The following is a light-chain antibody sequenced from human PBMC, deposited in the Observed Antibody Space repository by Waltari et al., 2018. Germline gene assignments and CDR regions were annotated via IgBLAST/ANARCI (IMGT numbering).Light chain of an antibody. CDR2: EAS. CDR3: QQYHRFYT. Sequence: DIQMTQSPSLPSASVGERVPITCRDSESVDKWLAWYQQKPGKAPKLLIYEASNVQNGVPSRFSGSGYGIYFTLSISSLQPEDFATYYCQQYHRFYTFGQGTKLEIK. CDR1: ESVDKW. V-gene: IGKV1-5*03. J-gene: IGKJ2*01.